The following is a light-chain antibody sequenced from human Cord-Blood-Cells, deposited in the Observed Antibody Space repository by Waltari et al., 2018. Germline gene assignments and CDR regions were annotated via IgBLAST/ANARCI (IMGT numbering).Light chain of an antibody. V-gene: IGLV1-44*01. CDR2: SNN. CDR1: SSNIGSNP. J-gene: IGLJ2*01. Sequence: QSVLTQPPSASGTPGQRVTIPCSGSSSNIGSNPVNWYQQLPGTAPKLLIYSNNQRPSGVPDRCSGSKSGTSASRAISGLQSEDEADYYCAAWDDSLNGHVVFGGGTKLTVL. CDR3: AAWDDSLNGHVV.